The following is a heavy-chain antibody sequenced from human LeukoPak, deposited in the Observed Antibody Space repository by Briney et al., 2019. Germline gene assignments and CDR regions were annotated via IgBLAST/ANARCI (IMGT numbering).Heavy chain of an antibody. V-gene: IGHV3-23*01. D-gene: IGHD3-10*01. CDR1: GFTFSSYG. CDR2: ISGSGGST. Sequence: GGSLRLSCAASGFTFSSYGMSWVRQAPGKGLEWVSAISGSGGSTYYADSVKGRFTISRDNSKNTLYLQMNSLRAEDTAVYYCAKDYYGSGSYYNGPLPNWFDPWGQGTLVTVSS. J-gene: IGHJ5*02. CDR3: AKDYYGSGSYYNGPLPNWFDP.